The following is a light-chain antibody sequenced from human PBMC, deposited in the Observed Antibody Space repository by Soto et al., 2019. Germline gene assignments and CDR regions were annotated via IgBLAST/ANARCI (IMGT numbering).Light chain of an antibody. J-gene: IGLJ2*01. CDR3: CSHADNSNVV. CDR2: DVT. CDR1: SRDIGSYNR. Sequence: QSALTQPRSVSGSPVQSGTISCTGTSRDIGSYNRVSWFQQPPGEAPTLITYDVTKRPSGVPDRFSGSKSGNTASLTISGLQAEDEAAYYCCSHADNSNVVFGGGTTLTVL. V-gene: IGLV2-11*01.